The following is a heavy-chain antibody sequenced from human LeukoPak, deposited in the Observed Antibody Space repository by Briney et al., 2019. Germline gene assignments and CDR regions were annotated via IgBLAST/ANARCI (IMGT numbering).Heavy chain of an antibody. V-gene: IGHV3-7*01. Sequence: GGSLRLSCAASGFTVDTNYITWVRQAPGKGLEWVANIKQDGSEKYYVDSVKGRFTISRDNAKNSLYLQMNSLRAEDTAVYYCASGDSGYARERPNYWGRGTLVTVSS. CDR3: ASGDSGYARERPNY. CDR1: GFTVDTNY. J-gene: IGHJ4*02. D-gene: IGHD5-12*01. CDR2: IKQDGSEK.